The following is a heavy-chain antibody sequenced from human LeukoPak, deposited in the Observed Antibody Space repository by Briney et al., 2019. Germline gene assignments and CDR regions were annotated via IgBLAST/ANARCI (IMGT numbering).Heavy chain of an antibody. J-gene: IGHJ3*02. CDR1: GFTFSSYW. CDR3: ARVYRESIAARGAFDI. Sequence: GGSLRLSCAASGFTFSSYWMSWVRQAPGKGLEWVANIKQDGSEKYYVDSVKGRFTISRDNAKNSLYLQMNSLRAEDTAVYYCARVYRESIAARGAFDIWGQGTMVTVSS. CDR2: IKQDGSEK. D-gene: IGHD6-6*01. V-gene: IGHV3-7*04.